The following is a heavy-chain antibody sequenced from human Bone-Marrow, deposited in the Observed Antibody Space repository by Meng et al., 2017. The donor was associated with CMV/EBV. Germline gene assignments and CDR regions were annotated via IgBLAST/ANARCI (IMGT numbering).Heavy chain of an antibody. CDR3: ARSSLGYGGNMEFDF. CDR1: GGSFSGHA. J-gene: IGHJ4*02. D-gene: IGHD4-23*01. Sequence: SGGSFSGHAISWVRQAPGQGLEWMGGVIPSLDTSNYSQKFQGRLAITTDDSMSTAYMELTGLRSEDTAVYYCARSSLGYGGNMEFDFWGQGTLVTSPQ. CDR2: VIPSLDTS. V-gene: IGHV1-69*05.